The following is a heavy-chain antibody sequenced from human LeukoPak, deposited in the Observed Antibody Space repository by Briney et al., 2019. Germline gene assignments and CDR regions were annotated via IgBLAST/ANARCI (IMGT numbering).Heavy chain of an antibody. Sequence: GGSLRLSCAASGFTFSSYSMHWVRQAPGKGLEFVSSIGTNGYETYYGNSVMGRFTISRDNSKNTLYLQMGSLKPEDMAIYYCAREIYGPTWADAFDLWGHGTMVTISS. J-gene: IGHJ3*01. D-gene: IGHD4/OR15-4a*01. V-gene: IGHV3-64*01. CDR1: GFTFSSYS. CDR3: AREIYGPTWADAFDL. CDR2: IGTNGYET.